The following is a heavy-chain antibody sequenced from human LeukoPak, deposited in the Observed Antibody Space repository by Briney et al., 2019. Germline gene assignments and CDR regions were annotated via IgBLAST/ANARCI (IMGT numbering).Heavy chain of an antibody. Sequence: SETLSLTCTVSGGSISSYYWSWIRQPPGKGLEWIGYIYYSGSTNYNPSLKSRVTISVDTSKNQFSLKLSSVTDSDTAVYYCERDTVTPGSYYYYYMDVWGKGTTVTVSS. J-gene: IGHJ6*03. CDR1: GGSISSYY. D-gene: IGHD4-11*01. V-gene: IGHV4-59*13. CDR2: IYYSGST. CDR3: ERDTVTPGSYYYYYMDV.